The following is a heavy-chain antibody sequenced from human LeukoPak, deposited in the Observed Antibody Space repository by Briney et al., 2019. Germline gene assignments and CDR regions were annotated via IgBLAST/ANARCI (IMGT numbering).Heavy chain of an antibody. CDR3: ARGSDDFWSGYSPSY. J-gene: IGHJ4*02. CDR2: INPNSGGT. D-gene: IGHD3-3*01. CDR1: GYTFTGYD. Sequence: ASVKVSCKASGYTFTGYDMHWVRQAPGQGREWMGWINPNSGGTNYAQKFQGRVTMTRDTSISTAYMELSRLRSDDTAVYYCARGSDDFWSGYSPSYWGQGTLVTVSS. V-gene: IGHV1-2*02.